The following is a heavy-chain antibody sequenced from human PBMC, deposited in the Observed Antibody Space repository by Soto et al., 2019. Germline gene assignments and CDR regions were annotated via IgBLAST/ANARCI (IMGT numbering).Heavy chain of an antibody. CDR2: IYYSGST. Sequence: SETLSLTCTVSGGSISSGGYYWSWIRQPPGKGLVWIGYIYYSGSTYYNPSLKSRVTISVDTSKNQFSLKLSSVTAATTAVYYCARDGSGSYADYYGMDVWGQGTTVTVSS. V-gene: IGHV4-30-4*01. CDR3: ARDGSGSYADYYGMDV. CDR1: GGSISSGGYY. J-gene: IGHJ6*02. D-gene: IGHD3-10*01.